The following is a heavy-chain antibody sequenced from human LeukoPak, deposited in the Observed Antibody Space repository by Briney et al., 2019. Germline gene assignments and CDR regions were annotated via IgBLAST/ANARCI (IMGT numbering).Heavy chain of an antibody. J-gene: IGHJ4*02. CDR1: GYTLTELS. CDR2: FDPEDGET. V-gene: IGHV1-24*01. CDR3: ATAPRRYDFWSGLVVDY. Sequence: ASVKVSCKVSGYTLTELSMHWVRQAPGKGLEWMGGFDPEDGETIYAQKFQGRVTMTEDTSTDTAYMELSSLRSEDTAVYHCATAPRRYDFWSGLVVDYWGQGTLVTVSS. D-gene: IGHD3-3*01.